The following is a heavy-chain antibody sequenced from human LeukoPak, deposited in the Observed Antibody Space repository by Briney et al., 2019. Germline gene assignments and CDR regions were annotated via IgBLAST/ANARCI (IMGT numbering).Heavy chain of an antibody. J-gene: IGHJ4*02. V-gene: IGHV3-21*01. CDR3: ARVGYSYGYGCLDY. CDR1: GFTFSSYS. Sequence: GGSLRLSCAASGFTFSSYSMNWVRQAPGKGLEWVSSISSSSSYIYYADSVKGRFTISRDNAKNSLYLQMNSLRAEDTAVYYYARVGYSYGYGCLDYWGQGTLVAVSS. CDR2: ISSSSSYI. D-gene: IGHD5-18*01.